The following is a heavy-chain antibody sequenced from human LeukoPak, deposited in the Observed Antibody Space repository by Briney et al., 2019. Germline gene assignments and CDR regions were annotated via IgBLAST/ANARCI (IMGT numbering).Heavy chain of an antibody. Sequence: GGSLRLSCAASGFTFSSYSMNWVRQAPGKGLEWVSYISSSSSTIYYADSVKGRFTISRDNSKNTLYLQMNSLRAEDTAVYYCAKESRYYDFWSGYYTENWFDPWGQGTLVTVSS. D-gene: IGHD3-3*01. J-gene: IGHJ5*02. CDR1: GFTFSSYS. CDR2: ISSSSSTI. CDR3: AKESRYYDFWSGYYTENWFDP. V-gene: IGHV3-48*01.